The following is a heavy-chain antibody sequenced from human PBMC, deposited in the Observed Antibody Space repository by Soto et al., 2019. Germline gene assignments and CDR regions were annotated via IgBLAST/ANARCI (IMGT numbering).Heavy chain of an antibody. CDR2: IGGTDGDSDGVP. CDR3: VKRGRNWGVFDF. J-gene: IGHJ3*01. V-gene: IGHV3-23*01. D-gene: IGHD7-27*01. CDR1: GFILNHYA. Sequence: VQLLESGGDLVQPGGSLRLSCVASGFILNHYAMSWVRQAPGKGLEWVSTIGGTDGDSDGVPWYEDVVTGLFTISRDTSAIILLLHMDKLSAEDSALYYCVKRGRNWGVFDFWGQGTRVVVSS.